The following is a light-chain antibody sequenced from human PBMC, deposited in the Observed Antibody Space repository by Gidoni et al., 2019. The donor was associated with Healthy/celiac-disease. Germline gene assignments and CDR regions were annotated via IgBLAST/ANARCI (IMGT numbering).Light chain of an antibody. CDR1: SYNIGSNY. Sequence: QSVLTQPPSASGPPGPGVTITCSGSSYNIGSNYVYWYQQLPGTAPKLLIYSNNQRPSGVPDRFSGSKSGTSASLAISGLRSEEEADYYWAAGDDSRSCVVFGGGTKLTVL. V-gene: IGLV1-47*02. CDR2: SNN. J-gene: IGLJ2*01. CDR3: AAGDDSRSCVV.